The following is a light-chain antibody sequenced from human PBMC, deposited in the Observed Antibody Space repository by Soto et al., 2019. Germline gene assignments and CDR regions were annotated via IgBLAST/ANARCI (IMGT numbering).Light chain of an antibody. CDR2: GAS. CDR1: QSVSSN. CDR3: QQYNNWPRT. Sequence: EIVMTQSPATLSVSPGERATLSCRASQSVSSNLAWYQQKPGQAPRLLIYGASTRATGIPARFSGSGSGAEFTLTISILQSEEFVVDYCQQYNNWPRTFGPGTKVYIK. V-gene: IGKV3-15*01. J-gene: IGKJ3*01.